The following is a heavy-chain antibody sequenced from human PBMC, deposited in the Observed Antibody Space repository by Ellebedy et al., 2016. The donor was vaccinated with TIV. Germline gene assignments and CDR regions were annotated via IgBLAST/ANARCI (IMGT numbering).Heavy chain of an antibody. CDR1: GFTFSSYA. Sequence: GESLKISCAASGFTFSSYAMSWVRQAPGKGLEWVSAISVNGDRTYYADSVKGRFTISRDNSMDTLHLQMNSLRAEDTAIYYCAKGRGGGSDSSAPRYYFDYWGLGTLVTVSS. CDR3: AKGRGGGSDSSAPRYYFDY. V-gene: IGHV3-23*01. CDR2: ISVNGDRT. D-gene: IGHD3-22*01. J-gene: IGHJ4*02.